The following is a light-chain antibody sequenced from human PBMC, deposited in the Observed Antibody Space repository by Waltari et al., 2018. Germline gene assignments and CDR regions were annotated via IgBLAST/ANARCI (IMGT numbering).Light chain of an antibody. Sequence: RRARHHVSRYLSWYQQRPGQAPRLLIFDASFRATGIPARFSGSGSETDFTLTISSLEPEDCAVYYCQQRSNWPLTFGGGTKVEIK. CDR1: HHVSRY. CDR3: QQRSNWPLT. CDR2: DAS. J-gene: IGKJ4*01. V-gene: IGKV3-11*01.